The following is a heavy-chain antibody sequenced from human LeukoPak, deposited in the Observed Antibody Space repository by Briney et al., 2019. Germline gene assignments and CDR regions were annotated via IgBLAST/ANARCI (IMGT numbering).Heavy chain of an antibody. CDR1: GFIFSSYW. CDR3: GRSMDV. Sequence: PGGSLRLSCAASGFIFSSYWMHWVRQAPGKGLEWVANIKQDGSEKYYVDSVKGRFTISRDNAENSLYLQMNSLRAEDTAVYYCGRSMDVWGQGTTVTVSS. J-gene: IGHJ6*02. D-gene: IGHD1-14*01. V-gene: IGHV3-7*03. CDR2: IKQDGSEK.